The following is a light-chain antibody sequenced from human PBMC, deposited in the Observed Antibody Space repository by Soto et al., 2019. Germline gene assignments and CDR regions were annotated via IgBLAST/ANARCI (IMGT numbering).Light chain of an antibody. V-gene: IGLV2-8*01. Sequence: QSALTQPPSASGSTGQSVTISCTGASSDVGDYNYVSWYQQHPGKAPKLMIYEVSKRPSGVPDRFSGSKSGNTASLTVSGLQAEDEADYYCSSYAGSNNLVFGGGTQLTVL. J-gene: IGLJ2*01. CDR1: SSDVGDYNY. CDR3: SSYAGSNNLV. CDR2: EVS.